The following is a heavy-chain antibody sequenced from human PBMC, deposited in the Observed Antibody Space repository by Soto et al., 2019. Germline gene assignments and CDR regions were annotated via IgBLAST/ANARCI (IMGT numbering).Heavy chain of an antibody. D-gene: IGHD1-7*01. CDR1: GYTFTGYY. J-gene: IGHJ3*02. CDR3: ARGGKYNWNYEFDAFDI. Sequence: QVQLVQSGAEGKQPGASVKVSCKASGYTFTGYYMHWVRQDPGQGLEWMGWINPNSGGTNYAQKFQGWVTMTRDTSISTAYMELSRLRSDDTAVYDCARGGKYNWNYEFDAFDIWGQGTMVTVSS. CDR2: INPNSGGT. V-gene: IGHV1-2*04.